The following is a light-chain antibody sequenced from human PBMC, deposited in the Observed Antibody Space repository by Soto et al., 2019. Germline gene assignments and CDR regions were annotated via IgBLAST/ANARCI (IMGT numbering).Light chain of an antibody. V-gene: IGKV3-20*01. J-gene: IGKJ4*01. Sequence: EIVLTQSPGTLSLSPGEGATLSCRASQSVSNNFVAWYQQRPGKAPSLLIYGSSSRASGIPDRFSGSGSGTDFTLPISRLEPEDSAVYYWQHYCCSLLSFGGGTKVEIK. CDR1: QSVSNNF. CDR2: GSS. CDR3: QHYCCSLLS.